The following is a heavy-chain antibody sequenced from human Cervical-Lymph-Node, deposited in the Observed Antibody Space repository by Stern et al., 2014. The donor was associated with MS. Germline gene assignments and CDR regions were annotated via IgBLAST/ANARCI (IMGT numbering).Heavy chain of an antibody. CDR2: VLPVFGPV. D-gene: IGHD6-19*01. Sequence: QVQLEQSGAEVTKPAPAVNISCQTSGFTFSSYAFGWARQAPGHGLEWMGSVLPVFGPVTYAQKFADRLAITGDQAANSVSMQHAGLTSDDTAMYYCARGRCLVLVGGALRYFDLWGRGTRVTVS. CDR1: GFTFSSYA. V-gene: IGHV1-69*15. J-gene: IGHJ2*01. CDR3: ARGRCLVLVGGALRYFDL.